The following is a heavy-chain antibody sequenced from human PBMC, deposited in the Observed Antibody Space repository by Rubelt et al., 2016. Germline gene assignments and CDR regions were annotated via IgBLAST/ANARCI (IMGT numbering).Heavy chain of an antibody. J-gene: IGHJ4*02. CDR2: IIVGSGNT. Sequence: QMQLVLSGPEVKKPGTSLMISCKASGFAFSTSAIQWVRQAPGQRLEWIGWIIVGSGNTNYAQNFQDRVTITRDMSTRTAYLELGSLGSEDTAVYYCVAETYTTGCCHFDYWGQGTLLTVSS. D-gene: IGHD6-19*01. V-gene: IGHV1-58*02. CDR1: GFAFSTSA. CDR3: VAETYTTGCCHFDY.